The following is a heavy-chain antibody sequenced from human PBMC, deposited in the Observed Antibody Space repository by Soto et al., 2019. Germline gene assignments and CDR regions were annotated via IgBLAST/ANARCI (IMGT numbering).Heavy chain of an antibody. CDR1: GFTFSSYA. D-gene: IGHD2-15*01. CDR3: AKAGDIVVVVAATFDY. J-gene: IGHJ4*02. CDR2: ISGSGGST. V-gene: IGHV3-23*01. Sequence: SLRLSCAASGFTFSSYAMSWVRQAPGKGLEWVSAISGSGGSTYYADSVKGRFTISRDNSKNTLYLQMNSLRAEDTAVYYCAKAGDIVVVVAATFDYWGQGTLVTVSS.